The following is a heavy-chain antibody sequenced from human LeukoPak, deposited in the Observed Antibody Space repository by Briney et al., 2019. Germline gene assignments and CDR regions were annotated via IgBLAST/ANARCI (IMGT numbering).Heavy chain of an antibody. CDR3: ARAISDYDASDI. Sequence: GGSLRLSCAASGFTFSSYSMNWVRQDPGKGLEWVSSISSSSNFIYYADSVKGRFTISRDNAKNSLYLQMNSLRAEDTAVYYCARAISDYDASDIWGQGTMVTVSS. CDR1: GFTFSSYS. V-gene: IGHV3-21*01. J-gene: IGHJ3*02. CDR2: ISSSSNFI. D-gene: IGHD4-17*01.